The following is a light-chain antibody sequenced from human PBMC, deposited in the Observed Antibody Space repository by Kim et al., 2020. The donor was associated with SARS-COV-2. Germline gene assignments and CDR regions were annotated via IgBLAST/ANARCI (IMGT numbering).Light chain of an antibody. Sequence: SVTSSCTGTSSEVGGYNYVSWYQQHPGKAPKLMIYDVSKRPTGVHDRFSGSKSGNTASLTISGLQAEDEADYDCCSYAGSYTFIYVFGTGTKVTVL. J-gene: IGLJ1*01. V-gene: IGLV2-11*01. CDR2: DVS. CDR1: SSEVGGYNY. CDR3: CSYAGSYTFIYV.